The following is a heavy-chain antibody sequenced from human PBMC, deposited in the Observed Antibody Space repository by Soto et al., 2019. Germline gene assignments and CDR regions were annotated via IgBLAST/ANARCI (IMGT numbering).Heavy chain of an antibody. V-gene: IGHV3-23*01. Sequence: GGSLRLSCAASGFTFSSYAMSWVRQAPGKGLEWVSAISGSGGSTYYADSVKGRFTISRDNSKNTLYLQMNSLRAEDTAVYYCASSNYYGDYGWFDPWGQGTLVTVSS. CDR3: ASSNYYGDYGWFDP. CDR2: ISGSGGST. J-gene: IGHJ5*02. D-gene: IGHD4-17*01. CDR1: GFTFSSYA.